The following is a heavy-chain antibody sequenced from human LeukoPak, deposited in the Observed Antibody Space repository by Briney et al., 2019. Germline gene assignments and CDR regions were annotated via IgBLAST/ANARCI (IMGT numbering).Heavy chain of an antibody. Sequence: GGSLTLSCAASGFTFSSYWMSWVRQAPGKGLEWVANIKQDGSEKYYVDSVKGRFTISRDSAKNSLYLQMNSLRAEDTAVYYCARDVYSWYPLFGYYWGQGTLVTVSS. CDR1: GFTFSSYW. V-gene: IGHV3-7*01. J-gene: IGHJ4*02. CDR2: IKQDGSEK. D-gene: IGHD6-13*01. CDR3: ARDVYSWYPLFGYY.